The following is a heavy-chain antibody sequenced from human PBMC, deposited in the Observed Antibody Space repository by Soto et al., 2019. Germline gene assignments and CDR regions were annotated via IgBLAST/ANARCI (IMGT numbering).Heavy chain of an antibody. CDR3: ARVYIVVAVAAENYYGMDV. CDR2: ISAYNGNT. CDR1: GYTFTSYG. Sequence: ASVKVSCKASGYTFTSYGISWVRQAPGQGLEWMGWISAYNGNTNYAQKLQGRVTMTTDTSTSTAYMELRGLRSDDTAVYYCARVYIVVAVAAENYYGMDVWGQGTTVTVSS. V-gene: IGHV1-18*01. D-gene: IGHD2-15*01. J-gene: IGHJ6*02.